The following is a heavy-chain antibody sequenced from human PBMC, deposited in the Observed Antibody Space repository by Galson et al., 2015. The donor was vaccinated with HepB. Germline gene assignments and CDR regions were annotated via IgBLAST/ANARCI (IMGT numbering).Heavy chain of an antibody. Sequence: SLRLSCAASGFTFSSYAMHWVRQAPGKGLEYVSAISSNGGSTYYADSVKGRFTISRDNSKNTLYLQMSSLRAEDTAVYYCVKGDSVVVVPAAIVHAFDIWGQGTMVTVSS. CDR2: ISSNGGST. CDR1: GFTFSSYA. V-gene: IGHV3-64D*06. J-gene: IGHJ3*02. D-gene: IGHD2-2*01. CDR3: VKGDSVVVVPAAIVHAFDI.